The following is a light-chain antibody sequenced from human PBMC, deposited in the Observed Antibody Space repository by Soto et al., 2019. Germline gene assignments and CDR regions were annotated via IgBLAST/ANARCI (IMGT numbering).Light chain of an antibody. V-gene: IGKV1-5*01. J-gene: IGKJ1*01. Sequence: DIQMTQSPSILSASVGDRVTITCRASQNINRSLAWYQQKPGKAPKLLIYDASSLESGVPARFSGGGSGTEFTLTISSLQPDDFSTFYCQQYNNYPCTFGQGTKVEIK. CDR3: QQYNNYPCT. CDR2: DAS. CDR1: QNINRS.